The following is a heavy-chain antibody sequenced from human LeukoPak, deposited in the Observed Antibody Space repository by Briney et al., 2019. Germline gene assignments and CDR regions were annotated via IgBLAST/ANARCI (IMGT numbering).Heavy chain of an antibody. J-gene: IGHJ3*02. Sequence: PSETLSLTCAVYGGSFSGYYWSWIRQPPGKGLEWIGEINHSGSTNYNPSLKSRVTISVDTSKNQFSLKLSSVTAADTAVYYCARDVSYDSFGGAFDIWGQGTMVTVSS. D-gene: IGHD3-22*01. CDR3: ARDVSYDSFGGAFDI. CDR2: INHSGST. V-gene: IGHV4-34*01. CDR1: GGSFSGYY.